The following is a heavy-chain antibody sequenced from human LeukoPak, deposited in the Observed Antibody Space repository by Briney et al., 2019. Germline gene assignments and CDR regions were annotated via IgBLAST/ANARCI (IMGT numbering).Heavy chain of an antibody. Sequence: ASVKVSCKASGYTFTSYYMHWVRQAPGQGLEWMGIINPSGGSTSYAQKFQGRVTMTRDMSTSTVYMELSRLRSDDTAVYYCARIKSDCSSTSCYAFDIWGQGTMVTVSS. J-gene: IGHJ3*02. CDR3: ARIKSDCSSTSCYAFDI. CDR2: INPSGGST. CDR1: GYTFTSYY. V-gene: IGHV1-46*01. D-gene: IGHD2-2*01.